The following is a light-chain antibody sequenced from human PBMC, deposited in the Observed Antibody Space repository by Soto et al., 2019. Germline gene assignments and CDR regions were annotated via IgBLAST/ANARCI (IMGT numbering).Light chain of an antibody. CDR1: QSIGSW. J-gene: IGKJ1*01. CDR2: KAS. Sequence: DIQMTQSPSTLSASVGDRVTITCRASQSIGSWLAWYQQKPGKAPNLLIYKASSLESGVPSRFSRNGSGTEFTVTISSLQPEDFATYYCQQFNSYPWTFGQGTKVDIK. V-gene: IGKV1-5*03. CDR3: QQFNSYPWT.